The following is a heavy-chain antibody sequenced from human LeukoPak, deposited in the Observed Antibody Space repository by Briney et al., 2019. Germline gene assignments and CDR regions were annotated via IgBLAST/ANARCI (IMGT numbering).Heavy chain of an antibody. J-gene: IGHJ1*01. CDR1: GGSIRPYY. V-gene: IGHV4-59*08. CDR3: ARGRSAYFQH. CDR2: IYYSGST. Sequence: SSETLSLTCTVSGGSIRPYYWSWIRQPPGKGLEWIAYIYYSGSTNYNPSLKSRVTISVDTSKNQFSLKLSSVTAADTAVYYCARGRSAYFQHWGQGTLVTVSS.